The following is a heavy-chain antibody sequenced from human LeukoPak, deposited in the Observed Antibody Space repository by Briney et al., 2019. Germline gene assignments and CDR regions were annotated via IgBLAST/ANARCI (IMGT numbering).Heavy chain of an antibody. CDR2: IRSNSDGGTI. V-gene: IGHV3-15*07. J-gene: IGHJ5*02. D-gene: IGHD3-22*01. Sequence: GGSLRLSCATSGFTFSNAWMNWVRQAPGKGLEWVGRIRSNSDGGTIDYAAPVKGRFILSRDDSKTTLYLQMNSLQTEDTAVYYCATDFYDSTWGQGTLVTVSS. CDR1: GFTFSNAW. CDR3: ATDFYDST.